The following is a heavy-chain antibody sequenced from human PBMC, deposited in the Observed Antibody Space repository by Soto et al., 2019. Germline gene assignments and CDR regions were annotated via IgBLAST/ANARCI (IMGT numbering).Heavy chain of an antibody. Sequence: QVQLVQSGAEVKEPGASVKVSCKASGYTFTRYGFSWVRQAPGQGLEWMAWTSADNGDTNYAPKLQGRVTLTTDTSTGTAYMELRSPRSDDTAVYYCARDERGTCTSSSCYYFDYWGQGTLVTVSS. D-gene: IGHD2-2*01. CDR3: ARDERGTCTSSSCYYFDY. CDR1: GYTFTRYG. J-gene: IGHJ4*02. V-gene: IGHV1-18*04. CDR2: TSADNGDT.